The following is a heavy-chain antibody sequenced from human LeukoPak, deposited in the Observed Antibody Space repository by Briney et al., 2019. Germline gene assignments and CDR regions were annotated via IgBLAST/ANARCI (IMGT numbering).Heavy chain of an antibody. CDR2: IYQSGST. D-gene: IGHD3-10*01. V-gene: IGHV4-38-2*01. CDR1: GYSISSGYY. CDR3: ARHRRARYYGSGSYHWFDP. J-gene: IGHJ5*02. Sequence: SETLSLTCAVSGYSISSGYYWGWIRQPPGQGLEWIGSIYQSGSTYYNPSLKSRVTISVDTSKNQFSLKLSSVTAADTAVYYCARHRRARYYGSGSYHWFDPWGQGTLVTVSS.